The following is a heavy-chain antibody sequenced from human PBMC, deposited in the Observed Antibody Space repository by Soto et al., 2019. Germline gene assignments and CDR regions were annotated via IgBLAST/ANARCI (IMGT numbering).Heavy chain of an antibody. CDR3: AREGTVTSYFDY. CDR1: GGSISSGDYY. Sequence: SETLSLTCTVSGGSISSGDYYWSWIRQPPGKGLEWIGYIYYSGSTYYNPSLKSRVTISVDTSKNQFSLKLSSVTAADTAVYYCAREGTVTSYFDYWGQGTLVTVS. J-gene: IGHJ4*02. CDR2: IYYSGST. D-gene: IGHD4-17*01. V-gene: IGHV4-30-4*01.